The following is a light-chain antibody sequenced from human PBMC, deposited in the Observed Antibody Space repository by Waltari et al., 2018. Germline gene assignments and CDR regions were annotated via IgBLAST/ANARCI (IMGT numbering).Light chain of an antibody. J-gene: IGKJ2*01. CDR1: QSIRTF. CDR2: LAS. Sequence: DIQVTQSPSSLSASVGHRAPITCRASQSIRTFLAWYQQKPGKAPNRLIYLASTLETGVPSRFSGSGSGTEFTLTISSLQPDDFATYYCQQYNSVPYTFGQGTKVEI. CDR3: QQYNSVPYT. V-gene: IGKV1-5*03.